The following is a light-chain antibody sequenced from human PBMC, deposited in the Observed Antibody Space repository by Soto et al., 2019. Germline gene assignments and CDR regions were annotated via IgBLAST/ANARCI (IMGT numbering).Light chain of an antibody. CDR1: SSDVGGYNY. J-gene: IGLJ2*01. CDR2: DVT. Sequence: QSALTQPASVSGSTGQSITISCTGTSSDVGGYNYVSWFQQHPGEAPKLMIYDVTNRPSGVSNRFSDSKSGNTASLTISGLLAEDDADYYCSSYTSSSTLVLFGGGTKLTVL. V-gene: IGLV2-14*01. CDR3: SSYTSSSTLVL.